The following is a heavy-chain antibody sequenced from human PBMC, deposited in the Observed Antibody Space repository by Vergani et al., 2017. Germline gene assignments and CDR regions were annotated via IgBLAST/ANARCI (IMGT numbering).Heavy chain of an antibody. Sequence: QVQLQESGPGLVKPSETLSLTCTVSGGSISSYYWSWIRPPPGKGLEWIGYIYYSGSTYYNPSLKSRVTISVDTSKNQFSLKLSSVTAADTAVYYCARTSGDYYYYYYYMDVWGKGTTVTVSS. V-gene: IGHV4-59*12. CDR1: GGSISSYY. CDR3: ARTSGDYYYYYYYMDV. J-gene: IGHJ6*03. CDR2: IYYSGST. D-gene: IGHD2-2*01.